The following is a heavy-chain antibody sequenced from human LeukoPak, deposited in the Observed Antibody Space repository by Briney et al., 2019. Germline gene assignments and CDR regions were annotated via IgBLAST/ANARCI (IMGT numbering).Heavy chain of an antibody. J-gene: IGHJ3*02. CDR3: AKEGDYYGSGSYRDGFDI. CDR2: IRYEGINK. Sequence: GGSLRLSCAASGFIVCSNEMSWVRQAPGKGLEWVAFIRYEGINKYYADSVKGRFTISRGSFKNTLYLQMNSLRPEDTAVYYCAKEGDYYGSGSYRDGFDIWGQGTRATVSS. D-gene: IGHD3-10*01. V-gene: IGHV3-30*02. CDR1: GFIVCSNE.